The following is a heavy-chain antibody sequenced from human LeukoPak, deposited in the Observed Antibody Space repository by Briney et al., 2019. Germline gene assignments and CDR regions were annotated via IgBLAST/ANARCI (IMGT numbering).Heavy chain of an antibody. CDR2: ISYGGSNK. J-gene: IGHJ6*02. CDR3: ARDFDGDYSYYYYGMDV. V-gene: IGHV3-30-3*01. Sequence: GGSLRLSCAASGFTFSSYAMHWVRQAPGKGLEWVAVISYGGSNKYYADSVKGRFTISRDNSKNTLYLQMNSLRAEDTAAYYCARDFDGDYSYYYYGMDVWGQGTTVTVSS. D-gene: IGHD4-17*01. CDR1: GFTFSSYA.